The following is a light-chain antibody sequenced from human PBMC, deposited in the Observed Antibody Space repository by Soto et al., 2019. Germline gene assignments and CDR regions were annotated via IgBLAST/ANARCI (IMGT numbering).Light chain of an antibody. Sequence: QSVRTQPASVSGSPGQSITISCTGTSSEIGGYKYVSWYQQHPGKAPKLMIYDVSNRPSGVSNRFSGSKSGNTATLTISGLQGDYEAESSCSSYTAGTTHVFGTVTKVTDL. J-gene: IGLJ1*01. CDR2: DVS. CDR3: SSYTAGTTHV. CDR1: SSEIGGYKY. V-gene: IGLV2-14*01.